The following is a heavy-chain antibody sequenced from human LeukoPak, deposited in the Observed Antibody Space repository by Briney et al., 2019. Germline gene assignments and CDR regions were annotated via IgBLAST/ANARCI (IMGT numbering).Heavy chain of an antibody. V-gene: IGHV4-30-2*01. CDR1: GGSISSGDYY. J-gene: IGHJ4*02. Sequence: SQTLSLTCTVSGGSISSGDYYWSWIRQPPGKGLEWIGYIYHNGRTYHNPSLKSRVTISVDRSKNQFSLKLSSVTAADTAVYYCASAPNYSYFDYWGQGTLVTVSS. CDR2: IYHNGRT. D-gene: IGHD4/OR15-4a*01. CDR3: ASAPNYSYFDY.